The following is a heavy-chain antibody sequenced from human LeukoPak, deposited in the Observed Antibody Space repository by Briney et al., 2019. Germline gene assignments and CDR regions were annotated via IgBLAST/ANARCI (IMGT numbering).Heavy chain of an antibody. CDR3: ARSKSYSSNWTHNWSDP. D-gene: IGHD6-13*01. CDR2: INHSGST. Sequence: SETLSLTCAVYGGSFSGYYWSWIRQPPGKGLEGIGEINHSGSTNYNPSCKSRVTLYVHTSHNQFSLKLSSLPAADTAVSYCARSKSYSSNWTHNWSDPSGQGTLVTVSS. V-gene: IGHV4-34*01. J-gene: IGHJ5*02. CDR1: GGSFSGYY.